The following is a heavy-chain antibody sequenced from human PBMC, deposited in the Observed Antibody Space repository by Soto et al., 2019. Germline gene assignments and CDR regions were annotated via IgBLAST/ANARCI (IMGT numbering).Heavy chain of an antibody. CDR2: IYYSGST. Sequence: QVQLQESGPGLVTPSQTLSLTCTVSGGSISSGGYYWSWIRQHPGKGLEWIGYIYYSGSTYYNPSLTSRATISVDTFKNQFSRKVSSVTAADPALYYFAIDCGVAANFWFDPWGQGAMVTVS. J-gene: IGHJ5*02. V-gene: IGHV4-31*03. D-gene: IGHD2-15*01. CDR3: AIDCGVAANFWFDP. CDR1: GGSISSGGYY.